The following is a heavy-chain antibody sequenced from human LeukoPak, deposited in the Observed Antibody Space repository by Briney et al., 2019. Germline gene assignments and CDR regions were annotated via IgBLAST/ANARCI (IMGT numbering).Heavy chain of an antibody. D-gene: IGHD3-9*01. CDR2: ISSSGSTI. CDR1: GFTFSSYE. J-gene: IGHJ6*04. V-gene: IGHV3-48*03. CDR3: ARAPVLRYFDWFPEDYYYGMDV. Sequence: PGGSLRLSCAASGFTFSSYEMNWVRQAPGKGLEWVSYISSSGSTIYYADSVKGGFTISRDNAKNSLYLQMNSLRAEDTAVYYCARAPVLRYFDWFPEDYYYGMDVWGKGTTVTVSS.